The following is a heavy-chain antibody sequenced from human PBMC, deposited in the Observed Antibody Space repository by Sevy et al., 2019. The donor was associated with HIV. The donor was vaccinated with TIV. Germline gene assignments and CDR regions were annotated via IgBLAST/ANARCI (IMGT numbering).Heavy chain of an antibody. V-gene: IGHV4-39*01. J-gene: IGHJ4*02. D-gene: IGHD3-3*01. CDR2: IYYSGTT. CDR3: ARLAYDFWSGLPPYYFDY. CDR1: GGSISSSSYY. Sequence: SETLSLTCTVSGGSISSSSYYWGWIRQPPGKGLEWIGSIYYSGTTYYKPSLKSQITISVDTSKNQFSLKLGFVTAADTAVYYSARLAYDFWSGLPPYYFDYWGLGTLVTVSS.